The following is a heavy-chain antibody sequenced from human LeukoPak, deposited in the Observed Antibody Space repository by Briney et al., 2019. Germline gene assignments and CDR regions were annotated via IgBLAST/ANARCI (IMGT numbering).Heavy chain of an antibody. CDR2: IYTGGGR. Sequence: GGSLRLSCAASGFTFTTYWMGWVRQAPGKELEWVSVIYTGGGRYYADSVRGRFTISRDTSKNMVFLQMNSLRVEDTAVYYCARGIDYWGRGTLVTVSS. CDR1: GFTFTTYW. CDR3: ARGIDY. V-gene: IGHV3-53*01. J-gene: IGHJ4*02.